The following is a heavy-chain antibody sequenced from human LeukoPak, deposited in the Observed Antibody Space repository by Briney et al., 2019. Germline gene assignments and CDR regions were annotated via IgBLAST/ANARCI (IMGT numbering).Heavy chain of an antibody. Sequence: ASVKVSCKASGGTFSSYAISWVRQAPGQGLEWMGGIIPLFGTANYAQKFLGRVIITADESTSTTHVYLSSLKSEGTAVYYCAREWAGYGSGSYYYYWGQGTLVTVSS. D-gene: IGHD3-10*01. CDR2: IIPLFGTA. J-gene: IGHJ4*02. V-gene: IGHV1-69*13. CDR3: AREWAGYGSGSYYYY. CDR1: GGTFSSYA.